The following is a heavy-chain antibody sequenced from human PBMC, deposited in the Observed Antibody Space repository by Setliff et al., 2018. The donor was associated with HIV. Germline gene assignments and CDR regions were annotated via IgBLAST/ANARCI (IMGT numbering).Heavy chain of an antibody. Sequence: PGESLKISCQGSGDSFSNHWISWVRQVPGQGLEWMGNIDPSDSYTHYSPSFQGHVTISADKSISTVYLHWSSLKASDTAMYYCARLKSPTPYYYYGMDVWGQGTTVTVSS. CDR3: ARLKSPTPYYYYGMDV. CDR1: GDSFSNHW. CDR2: IDPSDSYT. D-gene: IGHD4-4*01. J-gene: IGHJ6*02. V-gene: IGHV5-10-1*01.